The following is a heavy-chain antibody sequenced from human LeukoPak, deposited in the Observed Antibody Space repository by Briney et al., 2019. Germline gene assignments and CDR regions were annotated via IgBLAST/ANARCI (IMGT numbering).Heavy chain of an antibody. CDR2: IYSGGNT. V-gene: IGHV3-53*01. J-gene: IGHJ3*02. CDR1: GFTVSNHY. D-gene: IGHD3-16*02. CDR3: ARDYVWGSYRFHDAFDI. Sequence: PGGSLRLSCAASGFTVSNHYMNWVRQAPGKGLEWVSVIYSGGNTYYADSVKGRFTISRDNSKNTPYLQMNSLRAADTAVYYCARDYVWGSYRFHDAFDIWGQGTMVTVSS.